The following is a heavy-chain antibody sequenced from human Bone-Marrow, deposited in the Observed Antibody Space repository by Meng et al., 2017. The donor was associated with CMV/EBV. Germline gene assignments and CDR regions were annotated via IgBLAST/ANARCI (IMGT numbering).Heavy chain of an antibody. J-gene: IGHJ5*02. CDR2: INHSGST. CDR3: ARRGYCTNISCPDWFDP. Sequence: GSLRLSCAVYGGSFSGYYWSWIRQPPGKGLEWIGEINHSGSTNYNPSLKRRVTISVDTSKNQFSLKVTSVTAADTAVYYCARRGYCTNISCPDWFDPWGQGTLVTVSS. V-gene: IGHV4-34*01. CDR1: GGSFSGYY. D-gene: IGHD2-2*01.